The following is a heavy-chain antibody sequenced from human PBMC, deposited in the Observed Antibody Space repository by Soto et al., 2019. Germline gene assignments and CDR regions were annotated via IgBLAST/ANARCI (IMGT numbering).Heavy chain of an antibody. CDR2: INPNSGGT. D-gene: IGHD4-4*01. J-gene: IGHJ4*02. CDR1: GYTFTGCY. V-gene: IGHV1-2*02. CDR3: ARALRLQSSVTPAY. Sequence: ASVKVSCKASGYTFTGCYMHWVRQAPGQGLEWMGWINPNSGGTNYAQKFQGRVTMTRDTSISTAYMELSRLRSDDTAVYYCARALRLQSSVTPAYWGQGTLVTVSS.